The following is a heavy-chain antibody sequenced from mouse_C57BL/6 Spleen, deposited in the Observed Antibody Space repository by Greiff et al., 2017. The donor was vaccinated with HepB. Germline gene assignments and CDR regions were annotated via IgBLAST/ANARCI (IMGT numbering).Heavy chain of an antibody. Sequence: VQLQQSGAELARPGASVKLSCKASGYTFTSYGISWVKQRTGQGLEWIGEIYPRSGNTYYNEKFKGKATLTADKSSSTAYMELRSLTSEDSAVYFCARWGGKGDYYAMDYWGQGTSVTVSS. J-gene: IGHJ4*01. D-gene: IGHD1-3*01. V-gene: IGHV1-81*01. CDR1: GYTFTSYG. CDR2: IYPRSGNT. CDR3: ARWGGKGDYYAMDY.